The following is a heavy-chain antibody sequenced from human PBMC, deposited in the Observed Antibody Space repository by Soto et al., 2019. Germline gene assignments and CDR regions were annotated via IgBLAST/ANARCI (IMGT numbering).Heavy chain of an antibody. CDR3: ARNYHGLGV. D-gene: IGHD3-10*01. J-gene: IGHJ6*04. CDR1: GYTFTMYE. V-gene: IGHV1-3*01. CDR2: INAGNGNT. Sequence: ASVKVSCKASGYTFTMYEIYWVRQAPGQKLEWMGWINAGNGNTKHSEKFQGRVTITRHTSASTAYMEVSGLTSEDTAVYYCARNYHGLGVWGKGTTVTVSS.